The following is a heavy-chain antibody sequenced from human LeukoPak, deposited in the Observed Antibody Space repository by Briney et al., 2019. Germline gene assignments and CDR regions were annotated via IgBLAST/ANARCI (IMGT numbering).Heavy chain of an antibody. V-gene: IGHV3-30*18. Sequence: GGSLRLSCAASEFTFSTYGMHWVRQAPGMGLEWVAVISYDGSYKFYADSVKGRSTISRDNSKSTLYLQMNSLRAEDTAVYYCAKDRYSGLNTIDYWGQGTLVTVSS. D-gene: IGHD6-13*01. CDR2: ISYDGSYK. CDR3: AKDRYSGLNTIDY. CDR1: EFTFSTYG. J-gene: IGHJ4*02.